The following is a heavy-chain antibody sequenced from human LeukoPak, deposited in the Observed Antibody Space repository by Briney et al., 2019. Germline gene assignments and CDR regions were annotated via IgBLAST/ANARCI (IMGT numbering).Heavy chain of an antibody. Sequence: SETLSLICTVSGGSISSSSYYWGWIRQPPGKGLEWIGSIYYSGSTYYNPSLKSRVTISVDTSKNQFSLKLSSVTAADTAVYYCARGPNIVGATKDDYWGQGTLVTVSS. D-gene: IGHD1-26*01. CDR1: GGSISSSSYY. CDR3: ARGPNIVGATKDDY. J-gene: IGHJ4*02. V-gene: IGHV4-39*07. CDR2: IYYSGST.